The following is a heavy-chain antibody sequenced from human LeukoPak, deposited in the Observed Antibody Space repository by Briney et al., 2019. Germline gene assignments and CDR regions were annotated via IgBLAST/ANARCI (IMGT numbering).Heavy chain of an antibody. V-gene: IGHV4-4*02. CDR3: ARVAVAGTGEGAFDI. J-gene: IGHJ3*02. Sequence: SETLSFTCAVSGGSISSSNRWSWVRQPPGKGPESIGEIYHSGSTNYNPSLKSRVTISVDKSKNQFSLKLSSVTAADTAVYYCARVAVAGTGEGAFDIWGQGTMVTVSS. D-gene: IGHD6-19*01. CDR2: IYHSGST. CDR1: GGSISSSNR.